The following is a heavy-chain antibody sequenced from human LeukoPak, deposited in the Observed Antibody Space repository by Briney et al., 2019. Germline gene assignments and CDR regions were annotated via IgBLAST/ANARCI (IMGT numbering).Heavy chain of an antibody. Sequence: PSETLSLTCTVSGGSISSYYWSWIRQPPGKGLEWIGYIYYSGSTNYNPSLKSRVTISVDTSKNQFSLKLSSVTAADTAVYYCARLGYCSGGSCYLLGWFDPWGQGTLVTVSS. CDR3: ARLGYCSGGSCYLLGWFDP. D-gene: IGHD2-15*01. J-gene: IGHJ5*02. V-gene: IGHV4-59*01. CDR1: GGSISSYY. CDR2: IYYSGST.